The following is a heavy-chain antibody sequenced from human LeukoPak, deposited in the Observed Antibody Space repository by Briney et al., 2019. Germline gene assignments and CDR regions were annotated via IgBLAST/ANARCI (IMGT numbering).Heavy chain of an antibody. Sequence: SVKVSCKASGGTFSSYAISWVRQAPGQGLEWMGRIVPIFGTANYAQKFQGRVTITTDESTSTAYMELSSLRSEDTAVYYCAIVVVANYYYYYMDVWGKGTTVTVSS. CDR3: AIVVVANYYYYYMDV. V-gene: IGHV1-69*05. J-gene: IGHJ6*03. CDR2: IVPIFGTA. D-gene: IGHD3-22*01. CDR1: GGTFSSYA.